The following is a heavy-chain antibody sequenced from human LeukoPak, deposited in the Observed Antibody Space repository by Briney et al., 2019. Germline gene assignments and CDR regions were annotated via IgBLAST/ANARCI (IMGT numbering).Heavy chain of an antibody. D-gene: IGHD4-17*01. V-gene: IGHV1-46*01. CDR2: INPSGGSA. CDR1: GYTFTISH. Sequence: ASVKVSCKASGYTFTISHMHWARQAPGQGLEWMGIINPSGGSASYAQKFQGRVTMTSDTSTGTVYMELSSLRSEDTAVYYCARKYGDYVGFDYWGQGTVVTVSS. CDR3: ARKYGDYVGFDY. J-gene: IGHJ4*02.